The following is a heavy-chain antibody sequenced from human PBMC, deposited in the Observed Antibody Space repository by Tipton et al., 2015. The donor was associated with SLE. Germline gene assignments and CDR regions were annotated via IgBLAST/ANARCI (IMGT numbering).Heavy chain of an antibody. D-gene: IGHD4-17*01. J-gene: IGHJ5*02. V-gene: IGHV4-39*07. CDR1: GDSISSSSYY. CDR3: ARGYGDYSNWFDP. CDR2: IYYSGST. Sequence: TLSLTCSVSGDSISSSSYYWGWIRQPPGKGLEWIGSIYYSGSTYYNPSLKSRVTISVDTSKNQFSLKLSSVTAADTAVYYCARGYGDYSNWFDPWGQGTLVTVSS.